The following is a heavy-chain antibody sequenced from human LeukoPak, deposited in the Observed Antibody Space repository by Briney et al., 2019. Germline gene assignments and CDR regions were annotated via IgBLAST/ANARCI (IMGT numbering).Heavy chain of an antibody. V-gene: IGHV4-34*01. D-gene: IGHD2-2*01. J-gene: IGHJ4*02. CDR1: GGSFSDYH. CDR2: INHSGST. CDR3: ARAAGSSRPYYFDY. Sequence: SETLSLTCAVYGGSFSDYHWSWIRQPPGKGLEWIGEINHSGSTNYNPSLKSRVTISVDTSKNQFSLKLSSVTAADTAVYYCARAAGSSRPYYFDYWGQGTLVTVSS.